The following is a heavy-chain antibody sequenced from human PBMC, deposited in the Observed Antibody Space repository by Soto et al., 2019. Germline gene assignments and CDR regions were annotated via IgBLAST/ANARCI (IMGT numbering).Heavy chain of an antibody. D-gene: IGHD3-9*01. V-gene: IGHV3-33*01. Sequence: QVQLVESGGGVVQPGRSLRLSCAASGFTFSSYGMHWVRQAPGKGLEWVAVIWYDGSNKYYADSVKGRFTISRDNSKNTLYLQMNSLRAEDTAVYYGARYDILTGYYRAGAFDIWGQGTMVTVSS. CDR3: ARYDILTGYYRAGAFDI. J-gene: IGHJ3*02. CDR1: GFTFSSYG. CDR2: IWYDGSNK.